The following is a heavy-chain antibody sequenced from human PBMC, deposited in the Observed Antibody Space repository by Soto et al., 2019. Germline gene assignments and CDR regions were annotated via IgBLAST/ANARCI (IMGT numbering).Heavy chain of an antibody. D-gene: IGHD3-3*01. CDR3: ARVGLRFLEWLFNPGYGMDV. Sequence: GGSLRLSCAASGFTFSSYLMSWVRQAPGKGLEWVANIKQDGSEEYYVDSVKGRFTISRDNAKNSLYMQLNSLRAEDTAVYYCARVGLRFLEWLFNPGYGMDVWGQGTTVTVSS. J-gene: IGHJ6*02. CDR1: GFTFSSYL. V-gene: IGHV3-7*01. CDR2: IKQDGSEE.